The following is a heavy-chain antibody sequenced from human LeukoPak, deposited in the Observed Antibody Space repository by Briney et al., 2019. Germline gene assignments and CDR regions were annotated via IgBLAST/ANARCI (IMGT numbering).Heavy chain of an antibody. V-gene: IGHV3-48*01. Sequence: GGSLRLSCAVSGFTFSYYSMNWVRQAPGKGLEWVSYISSSGSTTYYADSVKGRFTVSRDNAKNSLYLQMNSLRAEDTAVYYCARGCGGGCYSGYYYYGMDVWGQGTTVTVSS. D-gene: IGHD2-15*01. J-gene: IGHJ6*02. CDR2: ISSSGSTT. CDR3: ARGCGGGCYSGYYYYGMDV. CDR1: GFTFSYYS.